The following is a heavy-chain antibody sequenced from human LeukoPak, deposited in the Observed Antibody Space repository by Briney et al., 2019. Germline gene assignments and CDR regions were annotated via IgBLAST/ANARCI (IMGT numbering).Heavy chain of an antibody. CDR2: ISSSSSYI. V-gene: IGHV3-21*04. J-gene: IGHJ3*02. D-gene: IGHD2-21*02. Sequence: GGSLRLSCAASGFTFSSYSMNWVRQAPGKGLEWVSSISSSSSYIYYADSVKGRFTISRDNAKNSLYLQMNSLRSEDTAVYYCARPQNYCGGDCYSYAFDIWGQGTMVTVSS. CDR3: ARPQNYCGGDCYSYAFDI. CDR1: GFTFSSYS.